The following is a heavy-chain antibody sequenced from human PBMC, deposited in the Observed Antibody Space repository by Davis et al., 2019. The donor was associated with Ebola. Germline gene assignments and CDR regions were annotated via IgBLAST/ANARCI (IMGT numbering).Heavy chain of an antibody. Sequence: PGGSLRLSCAASGFTFSSYAMSWVRQAPGKGLEWVSAISGSGGSTYYADSVKGRFTISRDNSKNTLYLQMNSLRAEDTAVYYCAKRPDYYDSSGYYYRNYYYGMDVWGQGTTVTVSS. V-gene: IGHV3-23*01. D-gene: IGHD3-22*01. J-gene: IGHJ6*02. CDR1: GFTFSSYA. CDR3: AKRPDYYDSSGYYYRNYYYGMDV. CDR2: ISGSGGST.